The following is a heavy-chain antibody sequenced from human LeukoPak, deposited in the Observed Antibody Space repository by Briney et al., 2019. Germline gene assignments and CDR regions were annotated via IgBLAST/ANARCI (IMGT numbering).Heavy chain of an antibody. Sequence: GESLKISCKASGYSFTSYWIAWVRQMPGKGLEWMGIIYPADSQTIFSPSFQGQVTLSADKSVNTAYLQWSSLKASDPAMYYCATSLAEFGTLNWLDPWGQGTLVTVSS. CDR2: IYPADSQT. CDR1: GYSFTSYW. D-gene: IGHD3-16*01. J-gene: IGHJ5*02. CDR3: ATSLAEFGTLNWLDP. V-gene: IGHV5-51*01.